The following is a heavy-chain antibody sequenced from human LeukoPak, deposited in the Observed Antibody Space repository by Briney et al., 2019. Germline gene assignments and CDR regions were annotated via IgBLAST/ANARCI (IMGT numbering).Heavy chain of an antibody. Sequence: SETLSLTCTVSGYSISSGYYWGWIRQPPGKGLEWIGSIYHSGSTYYNPSLKSRVTISVETSKNQFSLKLSSVTAADTAVYYCARESGEYYDFWSGYWYYFDYWGQGTLVTVSS. CDR1: GYSISSGYY. CDR3: ARESGEYYDFWSGYWYYFDY. V-gene: IGHV4-38-2*02. D-gene: IGHD3-3*01. CDR2: IYHSGST. J-gene: IGHJ4*02.